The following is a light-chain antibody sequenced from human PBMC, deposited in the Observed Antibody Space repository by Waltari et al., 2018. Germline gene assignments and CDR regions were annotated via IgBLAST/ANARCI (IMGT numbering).Light chain of an antibody. J-gene: IGKJ2*01. CDR3: QQYYNTPYT. CDR2: WAA. CDR1: QSVLYNSNNKNY. Sequence: DIVMTQSPDSLAVSLGERATINCKSSQSVLYNSNNKNYLAWYQQKPGQPPHLRISWAATRGSGVPDRFSGSGAGTDFTLTISSLQAEDVAVYYCQQYYNTPYTFGQGTNLEIK. V-gene: IGKV4-1*01.